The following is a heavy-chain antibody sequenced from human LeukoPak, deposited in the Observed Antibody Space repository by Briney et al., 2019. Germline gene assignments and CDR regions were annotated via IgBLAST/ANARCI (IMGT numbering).Heavy chain of an antibody. CDR2: IIPIFGTE. D-gene: IGHD6-6*01. J-gene: IGHJ6*03. V-gene: IGHV1-69*05. CDR1: GGTFSSYA. Sequence: ASVTVSCQASGGTFSSYAISWVRQAPGQGLEWMGGIIPIFGTENYAQKFQGRVTINTDGSMRTAYVALNSLPERGRAVCYCPRGGSKYSSSDHYYYYCMDAWGKGTTVTVSS. CDR3: PRGGSKYSSSDHYYYYCMDA.